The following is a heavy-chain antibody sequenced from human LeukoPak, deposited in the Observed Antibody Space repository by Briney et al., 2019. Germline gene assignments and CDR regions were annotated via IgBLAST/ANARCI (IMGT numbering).Heavy chain of an antibody. D-gene: IGHD6-13*01. Sequence: SETLSLTCTVSGGSISSYYWSWIRQPPGKGLEWIGYIYYSGSTNYNPSLKSRVTISVDTSKNQFSLKLSSVTAADTAVYYCARHSERLVLRYGMDVWGQGTTVTVSS. CDR3: ARHSERLVLRYGMDV. J-gene: IGHJ6*02. V-gene: IGHV4-59*08. CDR2: IYYSGST. CDR1: GGSISSYY.